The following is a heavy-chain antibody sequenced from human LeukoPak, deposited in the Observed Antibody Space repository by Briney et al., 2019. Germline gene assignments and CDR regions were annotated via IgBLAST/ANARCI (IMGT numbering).Heavy chain of an antibody. D-gene: IGHD2-15*01. J-gene: IGHJ4*02. CDR3: ARRYCSGGTCSRNGYDY. CDR1: GYSFTTYW. Sequence: GESLKISCRGSGYSFTTYWIGWVRQMPGKGLEWMGIIYPGDSDTRYSPSFQGQVSISADKSINTAFLHWSSLKASDTAIYYCARRYCSGGTCSRNGYDYWGQGTLVTVSS. CDR2: IYPGDSDT. V-gene: IGHV5-51*01.